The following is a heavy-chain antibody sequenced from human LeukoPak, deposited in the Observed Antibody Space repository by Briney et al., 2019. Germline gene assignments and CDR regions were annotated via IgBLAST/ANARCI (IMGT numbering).Heavy chain of an antibody. CDR1: GGTFSSYA. V-gene: IGHV1-69*06. J-gene: IGHJ2*01. CDR2: IIPIFGTA. D-gene: IGHD6-19*01. Sequence: AASVKVSCKASGGTFSSYAISWVRQAPGQGLEWMGGIIPIFGTANYAQKFQGRVTITADKSTSTAYMELSSLRSEDTAVYYCARDMRTVAGPTYWYFDLWGRGTLVTVSS. CDR3: ARDMRTVAGPTYWYFDL.